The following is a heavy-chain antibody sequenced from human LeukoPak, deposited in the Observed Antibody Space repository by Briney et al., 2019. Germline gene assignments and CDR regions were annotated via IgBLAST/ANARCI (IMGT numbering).Heavy chain of an antibody. J-gene: IGHJ4*02. CDR3: AREVGPYLGAAGNYFDY. V-gene: IGHV1-69*13. CDR2: IIPIFGTA. D-gene: IGHD6-13*01. CDR1: GGTFSSYA. Sequence: ASVKVSCKASGGTFSSYAISGVRQAPGQGLEWMGGIIPIFGTANYAQKFQGRVTITADESTSTAYMELSSLSSEDTAVYYCAREVGPYLGAAGNYFDYWGQGTLVTVSS.